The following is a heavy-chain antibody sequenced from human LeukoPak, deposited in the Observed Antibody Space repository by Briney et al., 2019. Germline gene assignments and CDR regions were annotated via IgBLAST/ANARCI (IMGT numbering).Heavy chain of an antibody. V-gene: IGHV4-39*07. J-gene: IGHJ6*03. CDR2: INHSGST. CDR3: ASLHRGSGSYPRGYYYYYMDV. D-gene: IGHD3-10*01. CDR1: GGSISSSSYY. Sequence: NPSETLSLTCTVSGGSISSSSYYWGWIRQPPGKGLEWIGEINHSGSTNYNPSLKSRVTISVDTSKNQFSLKLSSVTAADTAVYYCASLHRGSGSYPRGYYYYYMDVWGKGTTVTISS.